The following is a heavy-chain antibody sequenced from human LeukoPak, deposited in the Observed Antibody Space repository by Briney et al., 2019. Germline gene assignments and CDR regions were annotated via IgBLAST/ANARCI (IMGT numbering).Heavy chain of an antibody. CDR3: ARVKIAYYDILTGYQGQFFYYFDY. D-gene: IGHD3-9*01. CDR2: INPNSGGT. Sequence: GASVKVSCKASGYTFTGYYMHWVRQAPGQGLEWMGWINPNSGGTNYAQKFQGRVTMTRDTSISTAYMELSRLRSDDTAVYYCARVKIAYYDILTGYQGQFFYYFDYWGQGTLVTVSS. CDR1: GYTFTGYY. J-gene: IGHJ4*02. V-gene: IGHV1-2*02.